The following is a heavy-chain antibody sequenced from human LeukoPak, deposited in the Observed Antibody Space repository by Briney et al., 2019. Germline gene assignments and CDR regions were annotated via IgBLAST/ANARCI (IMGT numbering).Heavy chain of an antibody. CDR1: GYTFTSYG. CDR3: ARARGSTVTRGDYYFDY. D-gene: IGHD4-17*01. Sequence: GASVKVSCKASGYTFTSYGISWVRQAPGQGLEWMGWISAYNGNTNYAQKLQGRVTMTTDTSTSTAYMELRSLRSDDTAVYYCARARGSTVTRGDYYFDYWGQGTLVTVSS. V-gene: IGHV1-18*01. J-gene: IGHJ4*02. CDR2: ISAYNGNT.